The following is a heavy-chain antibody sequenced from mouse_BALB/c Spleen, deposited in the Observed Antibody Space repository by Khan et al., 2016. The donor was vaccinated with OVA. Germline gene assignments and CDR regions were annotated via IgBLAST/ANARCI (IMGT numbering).Heavy chain of an antibody. V-gene: IGHV3-2*02. CDR3: ARDGSRYNYAMDY. D-gene: IGHD2-3*01. CDR1: GYSITSDYA. J-gene: IGHJ4*01. Sequence: EVQLQESGPGLVKPSQSLSLTCTVTGYSITSDYAWNWIRQFPGNKLEWMGHINYSGSTNYNPALKSRISITRDTSKNQFFLQSNSVATAATATYYCARDGSRYNYAMDYWGQGTSDTVSS. CDR2: INYSGST.